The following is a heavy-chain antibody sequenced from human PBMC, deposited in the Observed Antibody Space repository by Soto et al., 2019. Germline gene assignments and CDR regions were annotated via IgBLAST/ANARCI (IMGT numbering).Heavy chain of an antibody. D-gene: IGHD5-12*01. J-gene: IGHJ4*02. Sequence: GGSLRLSCAASRFMFSRYAMSWVRQAPGKGLEWVSGISGSGDSTFYADSVKGRFTISRDNSKNTVFLQMNNLRVEDTAKYYCVKEWTPRRAFDHWGQGTLVTVSS. V-gene: IGHV3-23*01. CDR3: VKEWTPRRAFDH. CDR1: RFMFSRYA. CDR2: ISGSGDST.